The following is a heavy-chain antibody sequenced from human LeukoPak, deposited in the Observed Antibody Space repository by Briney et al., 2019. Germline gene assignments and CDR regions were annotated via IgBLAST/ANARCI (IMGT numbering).Heavy chain of an antibody. J-gene: IGHJ4*02. CDR3: ASAYSSGWYFIGPLIY. V-gene: IGHV1-69*05. CDR1: GGTFTSYA. D-gene: IGHD6-19*01. CDR2: IIPIFGTA. Sequence: ASVTLSFTASGGTFTSYAFSWVRQAPGQGLEWMGGIIPIFGTANYAQKFQGRVTITTDESTSTAYMELSSLRAEDTAVYYCASAYSSGWYFIGPLIYWGQGTLVTVSS.